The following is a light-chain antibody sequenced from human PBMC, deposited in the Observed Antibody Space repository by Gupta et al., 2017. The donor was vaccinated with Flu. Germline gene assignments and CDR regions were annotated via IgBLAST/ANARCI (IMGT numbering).Light chain of an antibody. CDR1: QTVSSNY. CDR3: QQYVSSPYT. Sequence: EIVLTQSPGTLSLSPGERATLSCRASQTVSSNYLAWYQQKPGQAPSLLIYGASTRAGGIPDRFSGSGSGTDFTLTISRLEPEDFAVYYCQQYVSSPYTFGQGTKLEIK. V-gene: IGKV3-20*01. J-gene: IGKJ2*01. CDR2: GAS.